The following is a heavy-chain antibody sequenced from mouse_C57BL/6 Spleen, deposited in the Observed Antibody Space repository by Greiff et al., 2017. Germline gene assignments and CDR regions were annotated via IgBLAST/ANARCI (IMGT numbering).Heavy chain of an antibody. CDR1: GYTFTDYN. D-gene: IGHD2-4*01. Sequence: VQLQQSGPELVKPGASVKIPCKASGYTFTDYNMAWVKQSHGKSLEWIGDINPNNGGTIYNQKFKGKATLTVDKSSSTAYMELRSLTSEDTAVYYCARQGYDYGVGRRYWYCDVWGTGTTVTVSS. CDR3: ARQGYDYGVGRRYWYCDV. J-gene: IGHJ1*03. V-gene: IGHV1-18*01. CDR2: INPNNGGT.